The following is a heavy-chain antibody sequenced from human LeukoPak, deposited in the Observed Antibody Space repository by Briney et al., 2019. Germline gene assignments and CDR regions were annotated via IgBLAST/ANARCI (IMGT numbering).Heavy chain of an antibody. CDR2: ISYDGSNK. CDR1: GFTFSSYA. Sequence: GGSLRLSCAASGFTFSSYAMHWVRQAPGKGLEWVAVISYDGSNKYYADSVKGRFTISRDNSKNTLYLQMNSLRAEDTAVYYCAREASIVVRCSDYWGQGTLVTVSP. CDR3: AREASIVVRCSDY. V-gene: IGHV3-30-3*01. D-gene: IGHD6-6*01. J-gene: IGHJ4*02.